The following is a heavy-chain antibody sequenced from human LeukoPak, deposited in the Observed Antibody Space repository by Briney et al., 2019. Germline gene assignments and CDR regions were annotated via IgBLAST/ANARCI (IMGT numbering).Heavy chain of an antibody. D-gene: IGHD3-10*01. CDR3: AASLWFGIYPDY. J-gene: IGHJ4*02. V-gene: IGHV4-39*07. CDR1: GGSISSTSYY. CDR2: IYYSGST. Sequence: SETLSLTCTVSGGSISSTSYYWGWIRQPPGKGLEWIGNIYYSGSTYYNPSLKSRATISVDTSKNHLSLSLNSVTAADTAVYYCAASLWFGIYPDYWGQGSLVTVPS.